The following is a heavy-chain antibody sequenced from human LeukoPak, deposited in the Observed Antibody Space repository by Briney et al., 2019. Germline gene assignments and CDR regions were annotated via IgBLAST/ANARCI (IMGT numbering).Heavy chain of an antibody. CDR3: ARLRSGWYQGAYFDY. J-gene: IGHJ4*02. D-gene: IGHD6-19*01. V-gene: IGHV5-51*01. Sequence: GESLKISCKGSGYSFTSYWIGGVRQMPGKGLEWMGIICPGDSDTRYSPSFQGQVTISADKSISTAYLQWSSLKASDTAMYYCARLRSGWYQGAYFDYWGQGTLVTVSS. CDR1: GYSFTSYW. CDR2: ICPGDSDT.